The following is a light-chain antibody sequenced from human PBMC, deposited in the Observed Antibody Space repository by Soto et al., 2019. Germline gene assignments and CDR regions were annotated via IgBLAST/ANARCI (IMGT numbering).Light chain of an antibody. Sequence: QSALTQPASVSGSPGQSITISCTGTNSGVGGYNYVSWYQQHSGKAPKLMIYEVNNRPSGVSSRFSGSKSGNTASLTISGLQADDEADYYCSSYTGSSLVFGGGTKVTVL. CDR1: NSGVGGYNY. J-gene: IGLJ2*01. CDR2: EVN. CDR3: SSYTGSSLV. V-gene: IGLV2-14*01.